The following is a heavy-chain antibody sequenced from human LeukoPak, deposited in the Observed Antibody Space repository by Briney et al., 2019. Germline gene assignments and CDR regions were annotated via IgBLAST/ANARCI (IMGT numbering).Heavy chain of an antibody. CDR1: GFTFSSYS. V-gene: IGHV3-21*01. CDR3: ASQLGLDPDAFDI. J-gene: IGHJ3*02. Sequence: GGSLRLSCAASGFTFSSYSMNWVRQAPGKGLEWVSSISSSSSYIYYADSVKGRCTISRDNAKNSLYLQMNSLRAEDTAVYYCASQLGLDPDAFDIWGQGTMVTVSS. D-gene: IGHD7-27*01. CDR2: ISSSSSYI.